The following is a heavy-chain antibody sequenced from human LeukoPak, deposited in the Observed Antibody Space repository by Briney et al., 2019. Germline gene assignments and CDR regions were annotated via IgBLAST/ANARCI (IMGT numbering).Heavy chain of an antibody. CDR1: GFTFSSYG. CDR2: IRYDGSNK. Sequence: PGGSLRLSCAASGFTFSSYGMHWVRQAPGKGLEWVAFIRYDGSNKYYADSVKGRFTISRDNSKNTLYLQMNSLRAEDTAVYYCAKVTIFGVVSPYLFDYWGQGTLVTVSS. J-gene: IGHJ4*02. V-gene: IGHV3-30*02. CDR3: AKVTIFGVVSPYLFDY. D-gene: IGHD3-3*01.